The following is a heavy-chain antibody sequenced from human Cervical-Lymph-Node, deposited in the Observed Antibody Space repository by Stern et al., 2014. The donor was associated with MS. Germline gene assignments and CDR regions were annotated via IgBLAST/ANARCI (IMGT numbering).Heavy chain of an antibody. D-gene: IGHD1-26*01. CDR3: ARRLTVWEPNDY. Sequence: QVQLVQSGAEVKKPGASVKVSCKTSGYTFTSYGINWVRQAPGQGLEWMGWVGTHNGDTKYAQNFQGRVTMTTDTLAGIAYMELRSLRSDDTAMYYCARRLTVWEPNDYWGQGTLVTVSS. CDR2: VGTHNGDT. J-gene: IGHJ4*02. CDR1: GYTFTSYG. V-gene: IGHV1-18*01.